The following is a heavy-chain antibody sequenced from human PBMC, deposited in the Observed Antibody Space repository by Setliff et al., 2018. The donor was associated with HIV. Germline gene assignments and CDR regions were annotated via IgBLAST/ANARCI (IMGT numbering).Heavy chain of an antibody. J-gene: IGHJ4*02. V-gene: IGHV4-39*07. Sequence: SETLSLTCTVSGGSIRSGNYYWSWIRQPPGKGLEWIGSIYHSGTTNYNSSLKSRVTISVDTSKNQFSLKLSSVTAADTAIYYCARRIYGNNPYFDYWSQGTLVTVSS. CDR2: IYHSGTT. D-gene: IGHD4-17*01. CDR1: GGSIRSGNYY. CDR3: ARRIYGNNPYFDY.